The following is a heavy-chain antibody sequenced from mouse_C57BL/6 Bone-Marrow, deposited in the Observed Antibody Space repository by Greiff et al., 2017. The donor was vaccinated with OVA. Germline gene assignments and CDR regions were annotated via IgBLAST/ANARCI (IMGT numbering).Heavy chain of an antibody. V-gene: IGHV1-64*01. CDR3: ARRGGSSYDYFDY. Sequence: QVHVKQPGAELVKPGASVKLSCKASGYTFTSYWMHWVKQRPGQGLEWIGMIHPNSGSTNYNEKFKSKATLTVDKSSSTAYMQLSSLTSEDSAVYYCARRGGSSYDYFDYWGQGTTLTVSS. D-gene: IGHD1-1*01. CDR2: IHPNSGST. CDR1: GYTFTSYW. J-gene: IGHJ2*01.